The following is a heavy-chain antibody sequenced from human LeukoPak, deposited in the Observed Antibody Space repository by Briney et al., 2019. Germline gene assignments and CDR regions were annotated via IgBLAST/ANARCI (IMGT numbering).Heavy chain of an antibody. V-gene: IGHV3-66*01. Sequence: GGSLRLSCAASGFTVSSNYMSCVRQAPGKGLEWVSVIYSGGSTYYADSVKGRFTISRDNSKNTLYLQMNSLRAEDTAVYYCARDLTSGSYRDYWGQGTLVTVSS. D-gene: IGHD1-26*01. CDR3: ARDLTSGSYRDY. CDR1: GFTVSSNY. CDR2: IYSGGST. J-gene: IGHJ4*02.